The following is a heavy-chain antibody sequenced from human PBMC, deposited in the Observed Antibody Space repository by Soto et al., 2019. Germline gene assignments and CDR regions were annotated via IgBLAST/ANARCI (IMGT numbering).Heavy chain of an antibody. V-gene: IGHV3-23*01. D-gene: IGHD3-10*01. CDR2: IRGSDGNA. CDR3: AKHLWFGEAVFDP. CDR1: GFTFSSYG. J-gene: IGHJ5*02. Sequence: EVQLLESGGGLVQPGGSLRLSCAGTGFTFSSYGMSWVRQAPGKGLEWVSTIRGSDGNANYADSVKGRFTSSRDDSTNTVHLQMNSLRPDDTAVYYWAKHLWFGEAVFDPWGQGTLVVVSS.